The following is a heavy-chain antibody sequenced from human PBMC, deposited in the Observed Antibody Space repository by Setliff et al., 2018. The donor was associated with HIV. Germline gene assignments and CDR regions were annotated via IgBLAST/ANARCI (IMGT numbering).Heavy chain of an antibody. V-gene: IGHV4-34*01. D-gene: IGHD1-1*01. J-gene: IGHJ4*02. CDR2: ITPSGDT. CDR1: GYSISSGYY. CDR3: SNWNTTVDADS. Sequence: SETLSLTCAVSGYSISSGYYWSWIRQPPGKGLEWIGEITPSGDTNYIPSLKSRVTMSLDTSKNQFSLNLNSVTAADTAVYYCSNWNTTVDADSWGQGTLVTVSS.